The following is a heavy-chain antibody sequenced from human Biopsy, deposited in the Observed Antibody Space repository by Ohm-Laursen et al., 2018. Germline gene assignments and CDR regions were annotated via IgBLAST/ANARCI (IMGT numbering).Heavy chain of an antibody. Sequence: SETLSFTCTVSGGSISSVYWSWIRQTPGKGLEWIGNIYYSGSTNYNPSLKSRVTISVDTSKNQFSLRLNSVTAADTAVYYCARATNSTGWPYYYFYGMDVWGQGTTVTVSS. CDR2: IYYSGST. CDR1: GGSISSVY. V-gene: IGHV4-59*01. D-gene: IGHD2/OR15-2a*01. CDR3: ARATNSTGWPYYYFYGMDV. J-gene: IGHJ6*02.